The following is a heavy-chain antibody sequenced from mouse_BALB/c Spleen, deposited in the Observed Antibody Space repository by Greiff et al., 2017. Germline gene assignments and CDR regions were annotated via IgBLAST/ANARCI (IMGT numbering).Heavy chain of an antibody. CDR2: INSNGGST. CDR3: ARQSWVYAMDY. D-gene: IGHD4-1*01. CDR1: GFTFSSYY. Sequence: EVQVVESGGGLVKLGGSLKLSCAASGFTFSSYYMSWVRQTPEKRLELVAAINSNGGSTYYPDTVKGRFTISRDNAKNTLYLQMSSLKSEDTALYYCARQSWVYAMDYWGQGTSVTVSS. J-gene: IGHJ4*01. V-gene: IGHV5-6-2*01.